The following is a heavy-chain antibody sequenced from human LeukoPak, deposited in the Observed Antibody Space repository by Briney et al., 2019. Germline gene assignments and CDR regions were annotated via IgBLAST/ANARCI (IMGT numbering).Heavy chain of an antibody. CDR2: INPSGGST. D-gene: IGHD4-17*01. J-gene: IGHJ4*02. CDR3: AVRTSYHSTVTTVYYFDY. CDR1: GYTFTSYY. Sequence: ASVKVSSKASGYTFTSYYMHWVRQAPGQGLEWMGIINPSGGSTSYAQKFQGRVTMTRDTSTSTVYMELSSLRSEDTAVYYCAVRTSYHSTVTTVYYFDYWGQGTLVTVSS. V-gene: IGHV1-46*01.